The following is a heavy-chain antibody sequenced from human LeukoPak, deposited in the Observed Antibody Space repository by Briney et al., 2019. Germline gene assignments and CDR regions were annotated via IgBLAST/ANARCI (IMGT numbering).Heavy chain of an antibody. CDR1: GGSISCYY. J-gene: IGHJ4*02. CDR3: ATQVRPRAPIDY. V-gene: IGHV4-59*08. Sequence: SETLSRNCTVSGGSISCYYWIWNPLPPRQGLLWIGYIYYSGSTNYNPSLKRRVTISVDTSKNQFSLKLSSVTAADTAVYYCATQVRPRAPIDYWGRGTLVTVSS. CDR2: IYYSGST. D-gene: IGHD4/OR15-4a*01.